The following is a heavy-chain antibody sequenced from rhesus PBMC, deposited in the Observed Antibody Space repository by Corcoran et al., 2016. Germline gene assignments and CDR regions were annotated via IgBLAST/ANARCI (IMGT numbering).Heavy chain of an antibody. V-gene: IGHV4-80*01. D-gene: IGHD6-25*01. Sequence: QVQLQESGPGLVTPSETLSLTCAVSGGSFSSYWWNWIRQPPGKGLEWIGEINGNSGSTNYNPSLKSHVTISKAASKNQFAVKLSSVTAADTAVYYCARSLRTSVYSGSCNDRWFDYWGQGVLVTVSS. J-gene: IGHJ4*01. CDR3: ARSLRTSVYSGSCNDRWFDY. CDR1: GGSFSSYW. CDR2: INGNSGST.